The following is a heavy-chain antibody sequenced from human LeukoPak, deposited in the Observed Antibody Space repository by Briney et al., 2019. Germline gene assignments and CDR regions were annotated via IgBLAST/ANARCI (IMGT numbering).Heavy chain of an antibody. Sequence: SVKVSCKASGGTFSSYAISWARQAPGQGLEWMGRIIPIFGTANYAQKFQGRVTITTDESTSTAYMELSSLRSEDTAVYYCARAGDTAMAYRAAAFDIWGQGTMVTVSS. CDR2: IIPIFGTA. CDR3: ARAGDTAMAYRAAAFDI. V-gene: IGHV1-69*05. J-gene: IGHJ3*02. CDR1: GGTFSSYA. D-gene: IGHD5-18*01.